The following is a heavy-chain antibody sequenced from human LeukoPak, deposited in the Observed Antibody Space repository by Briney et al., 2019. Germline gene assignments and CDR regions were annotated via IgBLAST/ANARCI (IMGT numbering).Heavy chain of an antibody. CDR3: AKDGHGAAQLWASYYYYGMDV. Sequence: GGSLRLSCAASGFTFSSYGMHWVRQAPGKGLEWVAVISYDGSNKYYADSVKGRFTISRDNSKNTLYLQMNSLRAEDTAVYYCAKDGHGAAQLWASYYYYGMDVWGQGTTVTVSS. CDR2: ISYDGSNK. CDR1: GFTFSSYG. J-gene: IGHJ6*02. D-gene: IGHD5-18*01. V-gene: IGHV3-30*18.